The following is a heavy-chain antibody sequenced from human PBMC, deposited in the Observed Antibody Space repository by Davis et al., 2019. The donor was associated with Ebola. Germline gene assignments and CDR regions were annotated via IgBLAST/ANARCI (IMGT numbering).Heavy chain of an antibody. Sequence: AASVKVSCKAVGYTFTNYYIHWVRQAPGQGLGWMGIINPSSDKTRSALQFEGRVTMTRDTSTSTVYMELSGLRSEDTAVYYCARAHYGGKDYWGQGTLVTVSS. V-gene: IGHV1-46*01. CDR2: INPSSDKT. CDR1: GYTFTNYY. D-gene: IGHD4-23*01. CDR3: ARAHYGGKDY. J-gene: IGHJ4*02.